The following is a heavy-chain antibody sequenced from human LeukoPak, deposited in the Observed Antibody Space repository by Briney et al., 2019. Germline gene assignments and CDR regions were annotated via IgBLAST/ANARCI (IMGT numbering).Heavy chain of an antibody. CDR2: IYSGGST. D-gene: IGHD3-3*01. CDR3: AREYYDFWSGSFNH. J-gene: IGHJ5*02. Sequence: GGPLRLSCAASGFTVSSNYMSWVRQAPGKGLEWVSVIYSGGSTYYADSVKGRFTISRDNSKNTLYLQMNSLRAEDTAVYYCAREYYDFWSGSFNHWGQGTLVTVSS. CDR1: GFTVSSNY. V-gene: IGHV3-66*02.